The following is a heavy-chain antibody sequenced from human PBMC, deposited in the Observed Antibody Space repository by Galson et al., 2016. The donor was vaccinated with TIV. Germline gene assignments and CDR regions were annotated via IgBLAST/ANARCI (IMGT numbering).Heavy chain of an antibody. CDR3: ARDKASGIGVVADY. CDR2: ISYDGSNK. J-gene: IGHJ4*02. Sequence: SLRLSCAASGFTFSDYAIHWVRQAPGKGLEWVAVISYDGSNKFYADSVKGRFTISRDNSNNTLYLQMKSLRPEDTAVYYCARDKASGIGVVADYWGQGTLVTVSS. D-gene: IGHD2-15*01. CDR1: GFTFSDYA. V-gene: IGHV3-30-3*01.